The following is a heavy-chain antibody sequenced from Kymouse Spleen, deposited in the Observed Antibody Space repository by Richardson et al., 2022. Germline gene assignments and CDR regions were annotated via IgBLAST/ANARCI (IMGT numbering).Heavy chain of an antibody. CDR1: GGSISSGGYY. CDR3: ARVMVRGVIINWFDP. D-gene: IGHD3-10*01. V-gene: IGHV4-31*03. CDR2: IYYSGST. J-gene: IGHJ5*02. Sequence: QVQLQESGPGLVKPSQTLSLTCTVSGGSISSGGYYWSWIRQHPGKGLEWIGYIYYSGSTYYNPSLKSRVTISVDTSKNQFSLKLSSVTAADTAVYYCARVMVRGVIINWFDPWGQGTLVTVSS.